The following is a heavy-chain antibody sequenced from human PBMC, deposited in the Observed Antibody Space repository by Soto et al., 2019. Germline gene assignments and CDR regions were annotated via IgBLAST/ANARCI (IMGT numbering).Heavy chain of an antibody. D-gene: IGHD5-18*01. CDR2: IKSKTDGGTT. J-gene: IGHJ4*02. V-gene: IGHV3-15*01. CDR1: GFTFSNAW. Sequence: LRLSCAASGFTFSNAWMSWVRQAPGKGLEWVGRIKSKTDGGTTDYAAPVKGRFTISRDDSKNTLYLQMNSLKTEDTAVYYCTTDGGPNSTAMVAFTWGQGTLVTVSS. CDR3: TTDGGPNSTAMVAFT.